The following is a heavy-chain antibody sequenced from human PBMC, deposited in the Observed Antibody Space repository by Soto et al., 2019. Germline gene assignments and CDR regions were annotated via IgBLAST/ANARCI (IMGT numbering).Heavy chain of an antibody. D-gene: IGHD3-3*01. Sequence: EVQLVESGGGLVQPGGSLRLSCAVSGFTFSNYWMTWVRQAPGKGLEWVANIKQDGTEKYYVDSVRGRFTISRDNAKNSLCLHMNSLRVEDTAVYYCATDVAYDDFEGRMENWGQGTLVTVSS. V-gene: IGHV3-7*01. CDR1: GFTFSNYW. J-gene: IGHJ4*02. CDR3: ATDVAYDDFEGRMEN. CDR2: IKQDGTEK.